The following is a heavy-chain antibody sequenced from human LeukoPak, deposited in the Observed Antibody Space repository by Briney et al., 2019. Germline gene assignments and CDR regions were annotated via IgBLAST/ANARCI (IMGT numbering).Heavy chain of an antibody. CDR1: GGSFSGYY. Sequence: SETLSLTCAVYGGSFSGYYWSWIRQPPGKGLEWIGEINHSGSTNYNPSLKSRVTISVDTSKGQFSLKLSSVTAADTAVYYCARHRTTVVTPVDYWGQGTLVTVFS. V-gene: IGHV4-34*01. J-gene: IGHJ4*02. CDR3: ARHRTTVVTPVDY. D-gene: IGHD4-23*01. CDR2: INHSGST.